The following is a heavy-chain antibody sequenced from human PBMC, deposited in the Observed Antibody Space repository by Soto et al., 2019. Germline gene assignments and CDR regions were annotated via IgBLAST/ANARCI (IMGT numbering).Heavy chain of an antibody. Sequence: EVQLVESGGGLVQPGGSLRLSCAASGFTVSSNYMSWVRQAPAKGLEWVSVLYSNSRTFYSDSVEGRFIISRDNSKNSLYLQMNSLSAEDTAVYYCARVMVVPDTIDAFDIWGQGTVVTVSS. CDR1: GFTVSSNY. CDR2: LYSNSRT. CDR3: ARVMVVPDTIDAFDI. J-gene: IGHJ3*02. D-gene: IGHD2-2*01. V-gene: IGHV3-66*01.